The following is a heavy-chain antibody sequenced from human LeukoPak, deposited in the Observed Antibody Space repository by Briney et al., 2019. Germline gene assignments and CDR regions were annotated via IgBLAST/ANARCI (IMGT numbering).Heavy chain of an antibody. CDR1: EYTFTGYN. D-gene: IGHD6-19*01. V-gene: IGHV1-2*02. CDR3: ASRSVAGNYNYYYYGMDV. CDR2: INPNSGGT. Sequence: ASVKVSCKASEYTFTGYNIHWVRQAPGQGLEWMGWINPNSGGTNYAQKFQGRVTMTRDTSISTAYMELSRLRSDDTAVYYCASRSVAGNYNYYYYGMDVWGQGTTVTVS. J-gene: IGHJ6*02.